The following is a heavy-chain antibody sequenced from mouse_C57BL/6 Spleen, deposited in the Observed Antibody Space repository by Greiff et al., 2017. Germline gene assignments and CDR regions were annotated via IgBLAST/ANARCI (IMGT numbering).Heavy chain of an antibody. CDR2: IYPRDGST. CDR3: AREEVYDYDSCFSY. V-gene: IGHV1-85*01. Sequence: VHLVESGPELVKPGASVKLSCKASGYTFTSYDINWVKQRPGQGLEWIGWIYPRDGSTKYNEKFKGKATLTVDTSSSTAYMELHSLTSEDSAVYFCAREEVYDYDSCFSYWGQGTLVTVSA. J-gene: IGHJ3*01. D-gene: IGHD2-4*01. CDR1: GYTFTSYD.